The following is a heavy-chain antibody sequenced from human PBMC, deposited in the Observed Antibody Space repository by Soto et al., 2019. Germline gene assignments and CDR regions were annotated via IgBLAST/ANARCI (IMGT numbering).Heavy chain of an antibody. V-gene: IGHV3-53*01. Sequence: PGGSLRLSCAASGFTVSSNYMSWVRQAPGKGLEWVSVIYSGGSTYYADSVKGRFTISRDNSKNTLYLQMNSLRAEDTAVYYCARVREQWLTHYGMDVWGQGTTVTVPS. CDR3: ARVREQWLTHYGMDV. CDR1: GFTVSSNY. D-gene: IGHD6-19*01. CDR2: IYSGGST. J-gene: IGHJ6*02.